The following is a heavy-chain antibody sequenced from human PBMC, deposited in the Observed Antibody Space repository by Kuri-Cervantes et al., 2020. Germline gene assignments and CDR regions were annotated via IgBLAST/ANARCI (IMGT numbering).Heavy chain of an antibody. Sequence: GESLKISCAASGFTFSSYGMHWVRQAPGKGLEWVSYISSSGSTIYYADSVKGRFTISRDNAKNSLYLQMNSLRAEDTALYYCAKDISDFWSGPSPYASDIWGQGTMVTVSS. CDR3: AKDISDFWSGPSPYASDI. V-gene: IGHV3-48*04. CDR1: GFTFSSYG. J-gene: IGHJ3*02. CDR2: ISSSGSTI. D-gene: IGHD3-3*01.